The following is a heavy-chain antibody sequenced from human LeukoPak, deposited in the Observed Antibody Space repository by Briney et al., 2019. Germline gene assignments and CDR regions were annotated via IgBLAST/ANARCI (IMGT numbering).Heavy chain of an antibody. D-gene: IGHD6-13*01. V-gene: IGHV3-7*01. Sequence: PGGSLRLSCAASGFTFSNYWMGWVRQAPGKGLEWVANIKQDGSEKSYVDSVKGRFTISRDNARNSLYLQMNSLRAEDTAVYYCARIGFSSSWCPGASAYWGQGTLVTVSS. CDR1: GFTFSNYW. CDR2: IKQDGSEK. CDR3: ARIGFSSSWCPGASAY. J-gene: IGHJ4*02.